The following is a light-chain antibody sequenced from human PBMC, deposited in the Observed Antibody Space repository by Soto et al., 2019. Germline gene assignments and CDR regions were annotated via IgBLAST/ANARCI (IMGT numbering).Light chain of an antibody. CDR3: AAWDDSLNALV. CDR1: SSNIGSNT. V-gene: IGLV1-44*01. CDR2: SNN. J-gene: IGLJ2*01. Sequence: QSVLTQPPSASGTPGQRVTISCSGSSSNIGSNTVNWYQQRPGTAPKLLIYSNNQRPSGVPDRFSGSKSGTSASLAISGLQAEDEADYYCAAWDDSLNALVFGGGTKRTVL.